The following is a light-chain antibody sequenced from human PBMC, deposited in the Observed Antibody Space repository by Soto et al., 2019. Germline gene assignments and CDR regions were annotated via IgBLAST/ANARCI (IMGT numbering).Light chain of an antibody. CDR3: QQYGSSPAGVA. CDR2: GAS. Sequence: EIVLTQSPGTLSFSPGERATLSCRASQSVSSTYLAWYQQKPGQAPRLLIYGASSRATGIPDRFSGSGSGIDFTLTISRLELEDFALYYCQQYGSSPAGVAFGQGTKVEIK. V-gene: IGKV3-20*01. CDR1: QSVSSTY. J-gene: IGKJ1*01.